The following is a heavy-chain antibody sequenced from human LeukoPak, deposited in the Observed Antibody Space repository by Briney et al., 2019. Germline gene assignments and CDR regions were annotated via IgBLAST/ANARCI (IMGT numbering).Heavy chain of an antibody. J-gene: IGHJ4*02. Sequence: GGSLRLSCAASGFTFDDYGMSWVRQAPGKGLEWVSGINWNGGSTGYADSVKGRFTISRDNAKNSLYLQMNSLRAEDTAVYYCAKDDTDCSSTSCYLIDYWGQGTLVTVSS. CDR2: INWNGGST. CDR3: AKDDTDCSSTSCYLIDY. V-gene: IGHV3-20*04. CDR1: GFTFDDYG. D-gene: IGHD2-2*01.